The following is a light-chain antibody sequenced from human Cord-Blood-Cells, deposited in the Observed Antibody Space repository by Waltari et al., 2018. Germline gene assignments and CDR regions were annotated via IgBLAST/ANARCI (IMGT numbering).Light chain of an antibody. CDR3: SSYTSSSTLV. CDR2: DVS. Sequence: QSALTQPASVSGSPGQSITIPCTGTSSDVGGYNYDSWYQQHPGKAPKLMIYDVSNRPSGVSNRFSGSKSGNTASLTISGLQAEDEADYYCSSYTSSSTLVFGTGTKVTVL. CDR1: SSDVGGYNY. V-gene: IGLV2-14*01. J-gene: IGLJ1*01.